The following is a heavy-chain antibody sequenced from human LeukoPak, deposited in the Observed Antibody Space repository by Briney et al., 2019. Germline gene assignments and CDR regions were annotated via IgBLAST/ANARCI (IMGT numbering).Heavy chain of an antibody. CDR3: AKDYYGSGSNPGYYYYYGMDV. J-gene: IGHJ6*02. V-gene: IGHV3-30*18. CDR2: ISYDGSNK. D-gene: IGHD3-10*01. Sequence: PGGSLRLSCAASGFTFSNAWMTWVRQAPGKGLEWVAVISYDGSNKYYADSVKGRFTISRDNSKNTLYLQMNSLRAEDTAVYYCAKDYYGSGSNPGYYYYYGMDVWGQGTTVTVS. CDR1: GFTFSNAW.